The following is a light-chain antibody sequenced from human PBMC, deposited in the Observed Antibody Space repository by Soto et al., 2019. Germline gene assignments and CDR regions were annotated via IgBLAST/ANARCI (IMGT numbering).Light chain of an antibody. CDR1: QDISTH. CDR2: AAS. J-gene: IGKJ4*01. CDR3: QQVKAFLPLT. V-gene: IGKV1-9*01. Sequence: IPLTQSPSSLSASVGDSVTITCRASQDISTHIAWYQQKPGTAPKVLIYAASTLESGVPSRFSGSGSGTDFTLTISSLQPEDFGTYYCQQVKAFLPLTFGGGTKVEIK.